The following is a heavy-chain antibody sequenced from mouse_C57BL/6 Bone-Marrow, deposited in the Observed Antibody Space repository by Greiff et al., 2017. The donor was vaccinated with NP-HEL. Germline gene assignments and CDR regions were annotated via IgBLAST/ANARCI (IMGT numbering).Heavy chain of an antibody. D-gene: IGHD1-1*01. V-gene: IGHV2-2*01. CDR1: GFSLTSYG. CDR2: IWSGGST. Sequence: VQRVESGPGLVQPSQSLSITCTVSGFSLTSYGVHWVRQSPGKGLEWLGVIWSGGSTDYNAAFISRLSISKDNSKSQVFFKMNSLQADDTAIYYCAKDYGSSPAWFAYWGQGTLVTVSA. J-gene: IGHJ3*01. CDR3: AKDYGSSPAWFAY.